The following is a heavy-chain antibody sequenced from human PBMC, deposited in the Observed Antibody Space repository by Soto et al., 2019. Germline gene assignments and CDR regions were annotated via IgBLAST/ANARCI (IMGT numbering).Heavy chain of an antibody. CDR3: ARVGIYSSGYWFDY. CDR2: ISSSSSDI. D-gene: IGHD3-22*01. Sequence: EVQLVESGGGLVKPGGSLRLSCAATGFIFSRYSMIWVRQTPGKGLEWVSSISSSSSDIDYADSVKGRITISRDNAKNTLYRQMNSLRAEDTAVYYCARVGIYSSGYWFDYWGQGTLVTVSS. V-gene: IGHV3-21*01. J-gene: IGHJ4*02. CDR1: GFIFSRYS.